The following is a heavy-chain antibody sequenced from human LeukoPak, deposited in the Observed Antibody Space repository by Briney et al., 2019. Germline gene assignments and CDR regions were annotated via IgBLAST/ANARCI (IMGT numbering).Heavy chain of an antibody. V-gene: IGHV3-74*01. D-gene: IGHD6-19*01. Sequence: GGSLRLSCAASGFTFSSYWMHWVRQAPGKGLVWVSRINSDGSSTSYADSVKGRFTISRDNAKNSLFLQMNSLRAEDTAVYYCAREGQSGYSSGWDQLDYWGQGTLVTVSS. CDR3: AREGQSGYSSGWDQLDY. J-gene: IGHJ4*02. CDR2: INSDGSST. CDR1: GFTFSSYW.